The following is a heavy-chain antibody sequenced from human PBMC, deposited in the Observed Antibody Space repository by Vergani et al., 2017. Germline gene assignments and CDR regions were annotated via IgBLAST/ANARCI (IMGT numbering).Heavy chain of an antibody. CDR2: ISGSGAGK. CDR1: GFTFSNYA. CDR3: AKDLAKAFY. J-gene: IGHJ4*02. Sequence: EVQLLESGGGLVQPGGSLRLSCAASGFTFSNYAMSWVRQAPGKGLEWVSAISGSGAGKYYADSWKGRFTISRDKSKNTLYLQMNSLRAEDTAVYYCAKDLAKAFYWGQGTLVTVSS. V-gene: IGHV3-23*01.